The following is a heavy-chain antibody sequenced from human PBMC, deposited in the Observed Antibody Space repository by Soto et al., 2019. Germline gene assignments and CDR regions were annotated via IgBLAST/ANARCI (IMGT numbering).Heavy chain of an antibody. D-gene: IGHD3-3*01. CDR3: ASVMLRFSYGIDV. Sequence: GGSLRLSCAASGLTFSSYEMHWVRQAPGKGLEWVSYISKSGSIIYYTDSVKGRFTISRDNAKNLLYLEMNSLRAEDSAVYFCASVMLRFSYGIDVWGQGTTVTVSS. CDR2: ISKSGSII. V-gene: IGHV3-48*03. CDR1: GLTFSSYE. J-gene: IGHJ6*02.